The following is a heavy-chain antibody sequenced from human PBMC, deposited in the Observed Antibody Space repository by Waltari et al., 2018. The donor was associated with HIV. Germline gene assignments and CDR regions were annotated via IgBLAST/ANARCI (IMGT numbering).Heavy chain of an antibody. CDR2: INHSGST. Sequence: QVQLQQWGAGLLKPSETLSLTCAVYGGSFSGYYWSWIRQPPGKGLEWIGEINHSGSTNYNPSLKSRVTISVDTSKNQFSLKLSSVTAADTAVYYCARGNGSGDIVVVVAARDAFDIWGQGTMVTVSS. V-gene: IGHV4-34*01. CDR1: GGSFSGYY. J-gene: IGHJ3*02. CDR3: ARGNGSGDIVVVVAARDAFDI. D-gene: IGHD2-15*01.